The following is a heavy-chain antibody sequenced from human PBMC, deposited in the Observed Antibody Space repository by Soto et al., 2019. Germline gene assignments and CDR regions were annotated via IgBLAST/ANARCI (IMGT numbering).Heavy chain of an antibody. D-gene: IGHD3-10*01. Sequence: QMQLQESGPGVVKPSETLSLTCTVSGASISTYYWTWIRQAPGKGLEWIGYLYYSGHNNYNPSLKSRVTMSVDTSKNHFYLSLTSATAADTAVYFCARGGSEGGLDVWGQGTTVAVSS. CDR2: LYYSGHN. V-gene: IGHV4-59*01. J-gene: IGHJ6*02. CDR3: ARGGSEGGLDV. CDR1: GASISTYY.